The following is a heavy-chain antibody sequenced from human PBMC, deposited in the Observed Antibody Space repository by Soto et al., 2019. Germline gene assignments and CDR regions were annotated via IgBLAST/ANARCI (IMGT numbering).Heavy chain of an antibody. V-gene: IGHV3-23*01. CDR2: ISGSGGNT. D-gene: IGHD2-2*02. CDR3: AKGLILLLIPQYSYGLHV. CDR1: GFTFSTYA. Sequence: PWGSLRLSGAASGFTFSTYAMTWVRQAPGKGLEWVSSISGSGGNTNYADSVKGRFTVSRDNSKRTLSLQMNSLTEEDTAIYYCAKGLILLLIPQYSYGLHVSGRATSLSLSS. J-gene: IGHJ6*02.